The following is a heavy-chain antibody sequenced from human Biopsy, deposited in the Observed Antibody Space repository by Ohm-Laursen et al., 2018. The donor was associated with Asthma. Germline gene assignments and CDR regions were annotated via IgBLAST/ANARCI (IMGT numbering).Heavy chain of an antibody. Sequence: SLRLSCSASGFKFDEYTMHWVRQAPGKGLEWVSGISWNSATIGYADSVEGRFTISRDNAKNSVFLHMDSLRPEDAAFYYCAKVRSDWVITESFDYWGQGVLVTASS. J-gene: IGHJ4*02. CDR2: ISWNSATI. V-gene: IGHV3-9*01. CDR3: AKVRSDWVITESFDY. CDR1: GFKFDEYT. D-gene: IGHD3-22*01.